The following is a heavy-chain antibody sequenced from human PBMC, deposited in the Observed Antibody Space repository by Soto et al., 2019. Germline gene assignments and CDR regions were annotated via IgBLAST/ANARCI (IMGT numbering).Heavy chain of an antibody. Sequence: GGSLRLSCTASGFTFGDYAMSWFRQAPGKGLEWVGFIRSKAYGGTTEYAASVKGRFTISRDDSKSIAYLQMNSLKTEDTAVYYCTSLIVGAINYYYYGMDVWGQGTTVTVSS. CDR2: IRSKAYGGTT. CDR3: TSLIVGAINYYYYGMDV. D-gene: IGHD1-26*01. J-gene: IGHJ6*02. CDR1: GFTFGDYA. V-gene: IGHV3-49*03.